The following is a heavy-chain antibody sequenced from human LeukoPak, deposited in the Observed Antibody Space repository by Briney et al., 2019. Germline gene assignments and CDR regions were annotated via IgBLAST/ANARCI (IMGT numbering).Heavy chain of an antibody. CDR1: GGSISSYY. CDR2: IYTSGST. J-gene: IGHJ5*02. Sequence: PSETLSLTCTVSGGSISSYYWSWIRQPARKGLEWIGRIYTSGSTNYNPSLKSRVTMSVDTSKNQFSLKLSSVTAADTAVYYCARQYPSSWYGLGRNWFDPWGQGTLVTVSS. CDR3: ARQYPSSWYGLGRNWFDP. V-gene: IGHV4-4*07. D-gene: IGHD6-13*01.